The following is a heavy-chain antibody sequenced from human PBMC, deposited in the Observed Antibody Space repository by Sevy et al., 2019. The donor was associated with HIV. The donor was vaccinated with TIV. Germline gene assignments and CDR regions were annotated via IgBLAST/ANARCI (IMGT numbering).Heavy chain of an antibody. Sequence: GGYLRLSCAASGFTFSSYAMSCVRQAPGKGLEWVSTISGSGGSTYYADSVKGRFTISRDNFKNTLYLQMNSLRAEDTAVYCCAILGTYYNDGSGYDYQVPSDYWGQGTLVPVSS. J-gene: IGHJ4*02. CDR3: AILGTYYNDGSGYDYQVPSDY. CDR2: ISGSGGST. D-gene: IGHD3-22*01. CDR1: GFTFSSYA. V-gene: IGHV3-23*01.